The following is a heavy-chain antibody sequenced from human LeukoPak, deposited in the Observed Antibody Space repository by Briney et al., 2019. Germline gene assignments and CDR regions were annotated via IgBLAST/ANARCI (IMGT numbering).Heavy chain of an antibody. CDR3: ARAEPNYYDSSGYYSG. CDR1: GGSISSVDYY. Sequence: SETLSLTCTVSGGSISSVDYYWSWIRQPPGKGLEWIGYIYYSGSTYYNPSLKSRVTISIDTSKNQFSLKLSSVTAADTAVYYCARAEPNYYDSSGYYSGWGQRTLVTVSS. J-gene: IGHJ4*02. V-gene: IGHV4-30-4*01. D-gene: IGHD3-22*01. CDR2: IYYSGST.